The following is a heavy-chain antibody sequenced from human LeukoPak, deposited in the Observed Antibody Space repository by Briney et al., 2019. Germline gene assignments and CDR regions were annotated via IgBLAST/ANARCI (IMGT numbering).Heavy chain of an antibody. Sequence: ASVTVSFTVSGSSVIELDMHWVGQAPGKGGEGMGGFDREDGGTVYARKFQGRVTMTEDTSTDTAYMELSSLTSEDTVVYFCATHTISGVVTYAFHMWGRGTLVSVSS. D-gene: IGHD3-3*01. CDR3: ATHTISGVVTYAFHM. V-gene: IGHV1-24*01. J-gene: IGHJ3*02. CDR1: GSSVIELD. CDR2: FDREDGGT.